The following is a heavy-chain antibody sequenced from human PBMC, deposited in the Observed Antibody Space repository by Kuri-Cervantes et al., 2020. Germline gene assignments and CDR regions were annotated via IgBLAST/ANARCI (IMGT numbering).Heavy chain of an antibody. CDR3: AKNGLVATTCRKPDY. CDR2: IISSGSTL. V-gene: IGHV3-11*04. Sequence: GESLKISCAASGFTFSDYYMTWIRLAPGKGLEWLSDIISSGSTLYYADPVKGRFTISRDNSKNTLYLQKNSLSAEDTAVYYCAKNGLVATTCRKPDYWGQGTLVTVSS. J-gene: IGHJ4*02. D-gene: IGHD1-26*01. CDR1: GFTFSDYY.